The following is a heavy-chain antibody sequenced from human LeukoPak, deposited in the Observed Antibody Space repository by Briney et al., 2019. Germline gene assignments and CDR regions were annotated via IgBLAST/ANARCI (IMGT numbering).Heavy chain of an antibody. D-gene: IGHD6-6*01. J-gene: IGHJ6*03. CDR3: AKVDTAARPRYYYYYMDV. Sequence: GGSLRLSCAASGFTFSTYSMNWVRQAPGKGLEWVAFIRYDGSNKYYADSVKGRFTISRDNSKNTLYLQMNSLRAEDTAVYYCAKVDTAARPRYYYYYMDVWGKGTTVSVSS. V-gene: IGHV3-30*02. CDR2: IRYDGSNK. CDR1: GFTFSTYS.